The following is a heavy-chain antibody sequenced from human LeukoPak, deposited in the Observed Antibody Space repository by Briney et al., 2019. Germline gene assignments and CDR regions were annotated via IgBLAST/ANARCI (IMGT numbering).Heavy chain of an antibody. J-gene: IGHJ3*02. CDR1: GGSINGNI. Sequence: PSETLSLTCTVSGGSINGNIWAWIRQPAGKGLEWIGRVFSSGSTNYSPSLTSRLTISVDNSKNQFSLRLSSVTAADTAMYYCARDTGLLRTLDIWGQGIMVTVGS. V-gene: IGHV4-4*07. D-gene: IGHD1-26*01. CDR2: VFSSGST. CDR3: ARDTGLLRTLDI.